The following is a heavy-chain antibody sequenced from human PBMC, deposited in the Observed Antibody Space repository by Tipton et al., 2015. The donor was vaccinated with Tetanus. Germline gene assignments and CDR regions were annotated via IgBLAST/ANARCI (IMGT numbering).Heavy chain of an antibody. V-gene: IGHV4-31*03. CDR3: ARDTDSTYAVDV. CDR2: VYYSGTT. J-gene: IGHJ6*02. Sequence: TLSLTCTVSGGSISSSSHYWTWIRQRPGKGLEWIGYVYYSGTTYFDLSLQSRLTLSVDTSRNLFSLKLTSVTAADTGIYYCARDTDSTYAVDVWGQGTAVTVSS. D-gene: IGHD3/OR15-3a*01. CDR1: GGSISSSSHY.